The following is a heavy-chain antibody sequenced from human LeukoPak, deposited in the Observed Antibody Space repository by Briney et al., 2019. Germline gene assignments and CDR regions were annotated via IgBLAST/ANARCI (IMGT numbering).Heavy chain of an antibody. Sequence: GESLKISCKGSGYSFTSYWIGWVRQMPGKGLEWMGIIYPGDSDTRYSPSFQGQVTISADKSISTAYLQWSSLKASDTTIYYCARRDYDSSNGAFDIWGQGTMVTVSS. CDR1: GYSFTSYW. CDR2: IYPGDSDT. CDR3: ARRDYDSSNGAFDI. D-gene: IGHD3-22*01. J-gene: IGHJ3*02. V-gene: IGHV5-51*01.